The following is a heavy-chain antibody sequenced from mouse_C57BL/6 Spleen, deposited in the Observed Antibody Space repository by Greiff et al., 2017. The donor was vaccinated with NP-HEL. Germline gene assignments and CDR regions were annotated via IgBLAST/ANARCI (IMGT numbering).Heavy chain of an antibody. CDR1: GYAFSSYW. Sequence: VQLQQSGAELVKPGASVKISCKASGYAFSSYWMNWVKQRPGKGLEWIGQIYPGDGDTNYKGKFKGKATLTADKSSSTAYMQLSSLTSEDSAVYFCARRGPSSYDLDYWGQGTTLTVSS. D-gene: IGHD2-14*01. CDR2: IYPGDGDT. J-gene: IGHJ2*01. CDR3: ARRGPSSYDLDY. V-gene: IGHV1-80*01.